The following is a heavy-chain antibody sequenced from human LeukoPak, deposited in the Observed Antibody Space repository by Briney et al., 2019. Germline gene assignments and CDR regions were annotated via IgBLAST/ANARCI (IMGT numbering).Heavy chain of an antibody. CDR2: IWYDGSNK. V-gene: IGHV3-33*06. D-gene: IGHD1-14*01. Sequence: GRSLRLSCAAPGLTFSSYGMHWVRQAPGKGLEWVALIWYDGSNKYYADSVKGRFTISRDNSKNTLYLQMNSLRAEDTAVYYCAKGTGHYYYYMDVWGKGTTVTVSS. CDR3: AKGTGHYYYYMDV. J-gene: IGHJ6*03. CDR1: GLTFSSYG.